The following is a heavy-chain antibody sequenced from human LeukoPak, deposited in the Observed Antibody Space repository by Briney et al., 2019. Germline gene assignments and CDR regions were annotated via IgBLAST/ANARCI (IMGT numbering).Heavy chain of an antibody. CDR1: GFTFSSYG. Sequence: PTGGSLRLSCAASGFTFSSYGMHWVRQAPGKGLEWVAVIWYDGSNKYYADSVKGRFTISRDNSKNTLYLQMNSLRAEDTAVYYCARDLNSYGLNRYYYYGMDVWGRGTTVTVSS. J-gene: IGHJ6*02. CDR3: ARDLNSYGLNRYYYYGMDV. CDR2: IWYDGSNK. V-gene: IGHV3-33*01. D-gene: IGHD5-18*01.